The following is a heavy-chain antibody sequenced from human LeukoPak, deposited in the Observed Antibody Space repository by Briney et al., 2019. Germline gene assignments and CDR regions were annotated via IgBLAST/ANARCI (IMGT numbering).Heavy chain of an antibody. J-gene: IGHJ4*02. D-gene: IGHD2-15*01. Sequence: AGGSLRLSCAASGFTFDGYGMSWVRQVPGKGLEWVSGINWNGGSTGYADSVKGRLTISRDNAKNSLYLQMNSLRAEDTALYYCARVGSEEGYYFDYWGQGTLVTVSS. V-gene: IGHV3-20*04. CDR2: INWNGGST. CDR3: ARVGSEEGYYFDY. CDR1: GFTFDGYG.